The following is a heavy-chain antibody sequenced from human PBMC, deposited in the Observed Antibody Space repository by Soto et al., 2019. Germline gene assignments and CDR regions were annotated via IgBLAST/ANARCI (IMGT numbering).Heavy chain of an antibody. CDR1: GYTFTGYY. CDR2: INPNSGGT. J-gene: IGHJ3*02. V-gene: IGHV1-2*02. CDR3: IGGRRVWGSYRYTGDGRGAFDI. D-gene: IGHD3-16*02. Sequence: QVQLVQSGAEVKKPGASVKVSCKASGYTFTGYYMHWVRQAPGQGLEWMGWINPNSGGTNYAQKFQGRVTMTRDTSISTAYMELSRLRSDDTAVYYCIGGRRVWGSYRYTGDGRGAFDIWGQGTMVTVSS.